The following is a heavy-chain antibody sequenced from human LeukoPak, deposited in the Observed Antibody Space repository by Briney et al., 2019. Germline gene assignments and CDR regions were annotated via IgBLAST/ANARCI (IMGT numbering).Heavy chain of an antibody. J-gene: IGHJ4*02. CDR3: AKIRINYYDSSGFDY. V-gene: IGHV3-30*18. Sequence: GGSLRLSCAASGFTFSSYGMHWVRQAPGKGLEWVAVISYDGSNKYYADSVKGRFTISRDNSKNTLYLQMNSLRAEDTAVYYCAKIRINYYDSSGFDYWGQGTLVTVSS. CDR1: GFTFSSYG. D-gene: IGHD3-22*01. CDR2: ISYDGSNK.